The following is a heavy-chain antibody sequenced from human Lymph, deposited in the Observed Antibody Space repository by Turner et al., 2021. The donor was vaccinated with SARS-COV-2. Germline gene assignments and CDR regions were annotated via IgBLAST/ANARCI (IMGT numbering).Heavy chain of an antibody. Sequence: QGQLVQSGAEVKKPGASVKVPCKAPGYTFTSYDINWVRQATGQGFEWMGWMNPNNGNTGYAQKFQGRVTMTRNTSISTAYMELSSLRSEDTAVYYCARGRYSGGGMDVWGQGTTVTVSS. CDR3: ARGRYSGGGMDV. CDR1: GYTFTSYD. V-gene: IGHV1-8*02. J-gene: IGHJ6*02. CDR2: MNPNNGNT. D-gene: IGHD1-26*01.